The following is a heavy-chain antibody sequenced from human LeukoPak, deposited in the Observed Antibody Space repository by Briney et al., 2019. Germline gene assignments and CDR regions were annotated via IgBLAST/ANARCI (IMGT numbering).Heavy chain of an antibody. CDR3: ARDVGAADDY. CDR2: IYYSGST. CDR1: GGSISSYY. D-gene: IGHD1-26*01. V-gene: IGHV4-59*01. J-gene: IGHJ4*02. Sequence: SETLSLTCTVSGGSISSYYWSWIRQPPGKGLEWIGYIYYSGSTNYNPSLKSRVTISVDTSKNQFSLKLSSVTAADTAVYYCARDVGAADDYWGQGTLVTVSP.